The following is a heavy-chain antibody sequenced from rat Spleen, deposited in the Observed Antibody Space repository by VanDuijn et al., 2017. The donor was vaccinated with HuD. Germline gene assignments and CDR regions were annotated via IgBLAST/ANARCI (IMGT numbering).Heavy chain of an antibody. CDR3: ARHPQLGTYWYFDF. Sequence: EVQLVESGGGLVQPGRSLKLSCAASGFTFSASAMAWVRQAPKKGLEWVATILYDDNNIYYRDSVKGRFTISRDNAKSTLYLQMDSLRSEDTATYYCARHPQLGTYWYFDFWGPGTVVTVSS. CDR1: GFTFSASA. J-gene: IGHJ1*01. D-gene: IGHD3-4*01. V-gene: IGHV5-17*01. CDR2: ILYDDNNI.